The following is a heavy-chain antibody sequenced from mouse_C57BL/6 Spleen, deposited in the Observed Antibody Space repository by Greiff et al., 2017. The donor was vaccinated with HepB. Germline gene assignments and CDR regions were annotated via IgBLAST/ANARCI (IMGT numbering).Heavy chain of an antibody. CDR3: EAITTDSGFAY. D-gene: IGHD1-1*01. CDR1: GYAFSSSW. Sequence: QVQLQQSGPELVKPGASVKISCKASGYAFSSSWMNWVKQRPGKGLEWIGRIYPGDGDTNYNGKFKGKATLTADKSSSTAYMQLSSLTSEDSAVYCGEAITTDSGFAYWGQGTLVTVSA. V-gene: IGHV1-82*01. J-gene: IGHJ3*01. CDR2: IYPGDGDT.